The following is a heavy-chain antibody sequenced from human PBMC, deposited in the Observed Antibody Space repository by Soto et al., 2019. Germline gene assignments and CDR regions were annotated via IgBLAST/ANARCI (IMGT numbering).Heavy chain of an antibody. CDR1: GGTISRYY. J-gene: IGHJ6*02. CDR2: MYNTGST. V-gene: IGHV4-59*01. Sequence: QVQLQESGPGLVKPSETLSLTCTVSGGTISRYYWSWIRQPPGKGLEWIGYMYNTGSTVYNPSFKSRVTISVDTSKNQCSLKLNSVTAADTAVYYCARDLWGYCGTDCYPLDVCGQGTTVTVSS. D-gene: IGHD2-21*02. CDR3: ARDLWGYCGTDCYPLDV.